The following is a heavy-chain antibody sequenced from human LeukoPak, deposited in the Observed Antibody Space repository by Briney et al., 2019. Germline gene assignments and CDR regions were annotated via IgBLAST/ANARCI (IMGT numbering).Heavy chain of an antibody. CDR2: ISGTTGYT. CDR1: GFFFSDYY. J-gene: IGHJ5*02. Sequence: GGSLRLSCAASGFFFSDYYMSWIRQAPGKGLEWVSHISGTTGYTKYADSVKGRFTISRDNAKNSLYLQMNSLRVDDTAVYYCARAKPTKYSSSWYWFDPWGQGTLVTVSS. D-gene: IGHD6-13*01. V-gene: IGHV3-11*05. CDR3: ARAKPTKYSSSWYWFDP.